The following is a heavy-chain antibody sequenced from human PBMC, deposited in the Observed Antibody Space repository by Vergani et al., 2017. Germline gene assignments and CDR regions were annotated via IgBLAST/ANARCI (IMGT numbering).Heavy chain of an antibody. CDR2: IIPILGIA. V-gene: IGHV1-69*04. CDR1: GGTFSSYA. D-gene: IGHD2-2*01. CDR3: ARGHTGFGGSTGSTPFRRYNCSDP. J-gene: IGHJ5*02. Sequence: QVQLVQSGAEVKKPGSSVKVSCKASGGTFSSYAISWVRQAPGQGLEWMGRIIPILGIANYAQKFQGRVTITADKSTSTAYMELSSLRSEDTAVYYCARGHTGFGGSTGSTPFRRYNCSDPGGQGTRVT.